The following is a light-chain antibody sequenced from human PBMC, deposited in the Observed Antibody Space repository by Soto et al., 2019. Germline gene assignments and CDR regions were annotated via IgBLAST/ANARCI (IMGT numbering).Light chain of an antibody. CDR3: QHYNSYPWT. J-gene: IGKJ1*01. Sequence: DIQMTQSPSTLSASVGDRVTITCRASQSISSWLAWYQQKPGKAPKLLMYDASTLESGVPFRFAGSGSGTEFTLTIYSLQPDDSATYYCQHYNSYPWTFGQGTKVDIK. CDR1: QSISSW. CDR2: DAS. V-gene: IGKV1-5*01.